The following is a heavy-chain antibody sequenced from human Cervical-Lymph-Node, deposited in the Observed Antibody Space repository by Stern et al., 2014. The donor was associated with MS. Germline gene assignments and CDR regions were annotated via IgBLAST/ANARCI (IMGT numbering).Heavy chain of an antibody. D-gene: IGHD2-21*02. J-gene: IGHJ2*01. CDR1: GGAVSDYY. CDR3: ARDPSTTASDWFFDL. Sequence: QLQLQESGPGLVKPSETLSLTCTVSGGAVSDYYWTWIRQRPGKGLEWIGYISDTGTTNYNPSIHSRVTITLDTSQNQVSLRLRSVTAADTAVYYCARDPSTTASDWFFDLWGRGSLVTVSS. V-gene: IGHV4-59*02. CDR2: ISDTGTT.